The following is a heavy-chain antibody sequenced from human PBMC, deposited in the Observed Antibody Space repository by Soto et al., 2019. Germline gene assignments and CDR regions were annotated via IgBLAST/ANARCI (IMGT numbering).Heavy chain of an antibody. V-gene: IGHV4-34*01. CDR1: GASLSDNY. J-gene: IGHJ5*02. D-gene: IGHD2-21*01. CDR2: INHSGNT. CDR3: ARGRGEFYA. Sequence: SETLSLTCAVYGASLSDNYCNWLRQPPGKGLEWIGEINHSGNTNYNPSLRSRVTISIDTSKNQLSLNLRSVSAADTAVYYCARGRGEFYAWGQGTPVTVSS.